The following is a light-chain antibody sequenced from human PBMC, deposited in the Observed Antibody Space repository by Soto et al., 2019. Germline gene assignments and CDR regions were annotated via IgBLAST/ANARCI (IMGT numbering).Light chain of an antibody. CDR2: DAS. CDR1: ESIRTW. CDR3: QQYNNYPRT. J-gene: IGKJ1*01. V-gene: IGKV1-5*01. Sequence: DIQMTQSPSTLAASVGDRVTITCRASESIRTWLAWYQHKPGKAPKFLIYDASTLESGVPSRFSGSGSGTEFTLTISSLQPDDFATYYCQQYNNYPRTVGQGTKV.